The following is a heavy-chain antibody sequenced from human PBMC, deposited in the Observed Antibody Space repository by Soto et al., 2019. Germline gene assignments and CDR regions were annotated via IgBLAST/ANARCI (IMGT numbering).Heavy chain of an antibody. J-gene: IGHJ4*02. D-gene: IGHD1-20*01. CDR1: GFIFTSYV. Sequence: GGSPRLSCAASGFIFTSYVMSWVRQAPGKGLEWVSAISGSGGTTYYADSVRGRFTISRDNSENRVSLQMNSLRAEDTAVYYCAKDRRYNWNAAQDYWGQGTLVTGSS. V-gene: IGHV3-23*01. CDR3: AKDRRYNWNAAQDY. CDR2: ISGSGGTT.